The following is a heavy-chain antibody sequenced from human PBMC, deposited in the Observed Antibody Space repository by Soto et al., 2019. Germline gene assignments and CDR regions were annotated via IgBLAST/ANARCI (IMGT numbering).Heavy chain of an antibody. J-gene: IGHJ6*04. D-gene: IGHD2-2*01. CDR3: AREGYCSSTSCYSEEYYYYGMAV. CDR1: GFTFSSYL. CDR2: IKKDGSEK. Sequence: GGSLRLSYAASGFTFSSYLMRWVRQAPGKGLEWVANIKKDGSEKYYVDSVKGRFTISRDNDKNSLYLKMKRMRAEDTAVYYCAREGYCSSTSCYSEEYYYYGMAVWG. V-gene: IGHV3-7*03.